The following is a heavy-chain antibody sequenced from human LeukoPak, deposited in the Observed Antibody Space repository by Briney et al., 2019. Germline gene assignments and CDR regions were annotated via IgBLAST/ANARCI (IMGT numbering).Heavy chain of an antibody. CDR2: ISGSGGST. D-gene: IGHD2-21*02. J-gene: IGHJ4*02. Sequence: PGGSLRLSCAASGVTFSNYGMHWVRQAPGKGLEWVSAISGSGGSTYYADSVKGRFTISRDNSKNTLYLQMNSLRAEDTAVYCCAKDMTTSNCGGDCYHDYWGQGTLVTVSS. V-gene: IGHV3-23*01. CDR3: AKDMTTSNCGGDCYHDY. CDR1: GVTFSNYG.